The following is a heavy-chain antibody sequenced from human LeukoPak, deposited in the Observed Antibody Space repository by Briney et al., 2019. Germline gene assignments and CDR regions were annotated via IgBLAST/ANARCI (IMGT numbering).Heavy chain of an antibody. CDR2: INHSGST. CDR1: GGSFSGYY. D-gene: IGHD2-2*01. J-gene: IGHJ4*02. Sequence: KASETLSLTCAVDGGSFSGYYWSWIRQPPGKGLEWIGEINHSGSTNYNPSLKSRVTISVDTSKNQFSLTLSSVTAADTAVYYCARVARCTSCFDVDYWGQGTLVTVSS. CDR3: ARVARCTSCFDVDY. V-gene: IGHV4-34*01.